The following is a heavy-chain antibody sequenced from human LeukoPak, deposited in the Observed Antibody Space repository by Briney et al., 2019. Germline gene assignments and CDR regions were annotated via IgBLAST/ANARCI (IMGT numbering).Heavy chain of an antibody. D-gene: IGHD3-9*01. J-gene: IGHJ4*02. CDR1: GGSISSGGYY. V-gene: IGHV4-30-4*08. CDR2: IYYSGST. Sequence: PSETLSLTCTVSGGSISSGGYYWSWIRQHPGKGLEWIGYIYYSGSTYYNPSLKSRVTISVDTSKNQFSLKLSSVTAADTAVYYCARDRRGYDILTGYYTLPRYFDYWGQGTLVTVSS. CDR3: ARDRRGYDILTGYYTLPRYFDY.